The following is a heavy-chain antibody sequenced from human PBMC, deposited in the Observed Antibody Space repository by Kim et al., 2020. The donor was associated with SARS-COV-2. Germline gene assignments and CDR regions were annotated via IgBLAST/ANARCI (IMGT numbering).Heavy chain of an antibody. CDR3: AKVVVMDDYNYYYDYGM. CDR2: ISGGGVNK. J-gene: IGHJ6*01. D-gene: IGHD3-3*01. V-gene: IGHV3-23*01. CDR1: GFTFSSYA. Sequence: GGSLRLSCAASGFTFSSYAMSWVRQAPGKGLEWVSVISGGGVNKFYADSVRGRFTISRDNPKNTLYLQMNSLRDEDTALYYCAKVVVMDDYNYYYDYGM.